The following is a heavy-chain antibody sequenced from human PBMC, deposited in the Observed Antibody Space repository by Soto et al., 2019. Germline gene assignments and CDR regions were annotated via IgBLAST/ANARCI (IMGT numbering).Heavy chain of an antibody. CDR2: ISSSSSTI. CDR1: GFTFSSYS. CDR3: ARESRYYDFWSGPPVGY. D-gene: IGHD3-3*01. V-gene: IGHV3-48*01. J-gene: IGHJ4*02. Sequence: GGSLRLSCAASGFTFSSYSMNWVRQAPGKGLEWVSYISSSSSTIYYADSVKGRFTISRDNAKNSLYLQMNSLRAEDTAVYYCARESRYYDFWSGPPVGYWGQGTLVTVSS.